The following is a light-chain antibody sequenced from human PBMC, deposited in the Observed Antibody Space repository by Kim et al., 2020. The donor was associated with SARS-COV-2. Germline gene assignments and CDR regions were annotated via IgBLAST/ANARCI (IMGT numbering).Light chain of an antibody. Sequence: QSALTQPASVSGSPGQSITISCTGTSSDVGGYNYVSWYQQHPGKAPKLMIYDVSKRPSGVSNRFSGSKSGNTASLTISGLQAEDEADYYCSSYTSSSTPFGTETKVTVL. CDR1: SSDVGGYNY. CDR3: SSYTSSSTP. J-gene: IGLJ1*01. V-gene: IGLV2-14*01. CDR2: DVS.